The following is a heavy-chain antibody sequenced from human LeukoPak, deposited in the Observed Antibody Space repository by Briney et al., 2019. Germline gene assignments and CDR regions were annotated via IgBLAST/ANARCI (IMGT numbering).Heavy chain of an antibody. J-gene: IGHJ3*02. Sequence: ASVKVSCKASGGTFSSYAISWVRQAPGQGLEWMGRIIPILGIANYAQKFQGRVTITADKSTSTAYMELSSLRSEDTAVYYCARDSRFGELSAFDIWGQGTMVTVSS. D-gene: IGHD3-10*01. CDR1: GGTFSSYA. CDR2: IIPILGIA. CDR3: ARDSRFGELSAFDI. V-gene: IGHV1-69*04.